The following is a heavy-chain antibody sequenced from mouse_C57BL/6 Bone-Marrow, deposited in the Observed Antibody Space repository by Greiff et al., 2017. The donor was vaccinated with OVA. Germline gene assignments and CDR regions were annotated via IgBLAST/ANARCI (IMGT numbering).Heavy chain of an antibody. CDR2: IYPRSGNT. V-gene: IGHV1-81*01. CDR3: ARYYYGSSYEYFDV. D-gene: IGHD1-1*01. Sequence: VKLQESGAELARPGASVTLSCKASGYTFTSYGIRWVKQSPGQGLEWIGEIYPRSGNTYYNEKFKGKATLTADKSSSTAYMELRSLTSEDSAVYFCARYYYGSSYEYFDVWGTGTTVTVSS. CDR1: GYTFTSYG. J-gene: IGHJ1*03.